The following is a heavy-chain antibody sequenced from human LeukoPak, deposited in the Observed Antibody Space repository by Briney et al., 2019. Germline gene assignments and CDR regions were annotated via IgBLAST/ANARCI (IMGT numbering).Heavy chain of an antibody. Sequence: GGSLRLSCAASGFRFSSYAMNWVRQAPGKGLEWVSAISGGGETTFYADSVKGRFTISRDNSKNTLYLQMNSLRAEDTAIYYCAKTCYDTTYFDSWGQGTLITVSS. V-gene: IGHV3-23*01. CDR3: AKTCYDTTYFDS. D-gene: IGHD2/OR15-2a*01. J-gene: IGHJ4*02. CDR1: GFRFSSYA. CDR2: ISGGGETT.